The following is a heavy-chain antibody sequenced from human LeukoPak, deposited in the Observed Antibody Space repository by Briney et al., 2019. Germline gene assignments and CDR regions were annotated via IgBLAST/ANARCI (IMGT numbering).Heavy chain of an antibody. CDR2: MNPNSGNT. CDR3: ARDLYCSGGSCHSPAGRTYDY. Sequence: GASVKVSCKASRYTFTSYDINWVRQAPGQGLEWLGWMNPNSGNTGYAQKFQGRVTMTRDTSISTAYMELNSLRSEDTAVYYCARDLYCSGGSCHSPAGRTYDYWGQGTLVTVSS. D-gene: IGHD2-15*01. V-gene: IGHV1-8*01. J-gene: IGHJ4*02. CDR1: RYTFTSYD.